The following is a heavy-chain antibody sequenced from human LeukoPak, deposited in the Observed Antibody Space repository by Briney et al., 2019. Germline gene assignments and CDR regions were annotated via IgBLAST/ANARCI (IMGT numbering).Heavy chain of an antibody. Sequence: GGSLRLSCAASGFTFSSYAMSWVRQAPGKGLEWVSAISGSGGSTYYADSVKGRFTISRDSSKNTLYLQMNSLRAEDMAVYYCAKDQGNYYDSSGYYVWGQGTLVTVSS. D-gene: IGHD3-22*01. CDR1: GFTFSSYA. CDR3: AKDQGNYYDSSGYYV. CDR2: ISGSGGST. V-gene: IGHV3-23*01. J-gene: IGHJ4*02.